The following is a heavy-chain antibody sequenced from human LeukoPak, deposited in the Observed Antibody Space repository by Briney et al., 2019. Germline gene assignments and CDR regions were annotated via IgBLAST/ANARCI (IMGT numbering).Heavy chain of an antibody. V-gene: IGHV1-69*04. Sequence: SVKVSCKASGGTFSSYAISWVRQAPGQGLEWMGRIIPILGIANYAQKFQGRVTITADKSTSTAYMELSSLRSEDTAVYYCARDREPGYSSGRGYYWGQGTLVTVSS. CDR3: ARDREPGYSSGRGYY. D-gene: IGHD6-19*01. CDR1: GGTFSSYA. J-gene: IGHJ4*02. CDR2: IIPILGIA.